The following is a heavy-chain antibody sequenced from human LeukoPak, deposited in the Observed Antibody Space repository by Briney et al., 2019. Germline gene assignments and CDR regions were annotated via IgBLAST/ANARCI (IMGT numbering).Heavy chain of an antibody. Sequence: ASVKVSCKASGGTFSSYAISWVRQAPGQGLEWMGGIIPIFGKGNYAQKFQGRVTITADESTSTAYMELSSLRSEDTAVYYCARQRGCSSTSCYPTQNWFDPWGQGTLVTVSS. D-gene: IGHD2-2*01. CDR2: IIPIFGKG. V-gene: IGHV1-69*13. CDR1: GGTFSSYA. J-gene: IGHJ5*02. CDR3: ARQRGCSSTSCYPTQNWFDP.